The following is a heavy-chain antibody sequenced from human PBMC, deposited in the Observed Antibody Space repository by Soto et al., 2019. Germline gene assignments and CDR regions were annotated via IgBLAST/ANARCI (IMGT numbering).Heavy chain of an antibody. CDR3: ARDTGYEAARIYYYYYYGMDV. D-gene: IGHD6-6*01. CDR2: IVVGSGNT. V-gene: IGHV1-58*01. Sequence: GASVKVSCKASGFTFTSSAVQWVRQARGQRLEWIGWIVVGSGNTNYAQKFQERVTITRDMSTSTAYMELSSLRSEDTAVYYCARDTGYEAARIYYYYYYGMDVWGQGTTVTVSS. CDR1: GFTFTSSA. J-gene: IGHJ6*02.